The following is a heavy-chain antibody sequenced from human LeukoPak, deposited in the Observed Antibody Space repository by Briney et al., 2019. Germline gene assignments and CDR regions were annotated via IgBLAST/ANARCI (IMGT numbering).Heavy chain of an antibody. CDR3: ARGKVLLWFGELLDYYYGMDV. Sequence: PSETLSLNCTVSGGSISSSSYYWGWIRQPPGKGLEWIGSIYYSGSTYYNPSLKSRVTISVDTSKNQFSLKLSCVTAADTAVYYCARGKVLLWFGELLDYYYGMDVWGQGTTVTVS. CDR1: GGSISSSSYY. J-gene: IGHJ6*02. V-gene: IGHV4-39*01. D-gene: IGHD3-10*01. CDR2: IYYSGST.